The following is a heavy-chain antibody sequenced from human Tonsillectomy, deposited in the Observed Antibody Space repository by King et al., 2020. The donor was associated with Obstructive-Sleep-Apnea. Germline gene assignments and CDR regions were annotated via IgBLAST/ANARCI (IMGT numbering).Heavy chain of an antibody. Sequence: QLVQSGAEVKKPGASVKVSCKASGYTFTSYYMHWVRQAPGQGLEWMGIINPSGGSTSYAQKFQGRVTMTRGTSTSTVYMELSSLRSEDTAVYYCARDSKKAARGWYVRFDYWGQGTLVTVSS. CDR2: INPSGGST. J-gene: IGHJ4*02. CDR1: GYTFTSYY. D-gene: IGHD6-19*01. CDR3: ARDSKKAARGWYVRFDY. V-gene: IGHV1-46*01.